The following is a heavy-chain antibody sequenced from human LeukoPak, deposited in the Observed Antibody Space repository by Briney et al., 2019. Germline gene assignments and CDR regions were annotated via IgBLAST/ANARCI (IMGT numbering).Heavy chain of an antibody. D-gene: IGHD6-6*01. J-gene: IGHJ6*02. CDR1: GYTFTSYD. V-gene: IGHV1-8*01. Sequence: ASVKVSCKASGYTFTSYDINWVRQATGQGLEWMGWMNPNSGNTGYAQKFQGRVTMTRNTSMSTAYMELSSLRSEDTAVYYCARVAARRYYYYGMDVWGQGTTVTVSS. CDR3: ARVAARRYYYYGMDV. CDR2: MNPNSGNT.